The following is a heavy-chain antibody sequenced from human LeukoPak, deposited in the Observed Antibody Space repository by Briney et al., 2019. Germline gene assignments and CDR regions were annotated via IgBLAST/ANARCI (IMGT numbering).Heavy chain of an antibody. CDR3: ARDVGPDSSGYPSLGY. J-gene: IGHJ4*02. Sequence: ASVKVSCKASGYTFTGYYMHWVRQAPGQGLEWMGGIIPIFGTANYAQKFQGRVTITADESTSTAYMELSSLRSEDTAVYYRARDVGPDSSGYPSLGYWGQGTLVTVSS. CDR1: GYTFTGYY. CDR2: IIPIFGTA. V-gene: IGHV1-69*13. D-gene: IGHD3-22*01.